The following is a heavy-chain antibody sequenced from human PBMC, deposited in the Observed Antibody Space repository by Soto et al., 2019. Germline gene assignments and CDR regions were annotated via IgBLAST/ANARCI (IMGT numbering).Heavy chain of an antibody. J-gene: IGHJ4*02. D-gene: IGHD3-9*01. V-gene: IGHV3-48*03. CDR2: ISISATSI. Sequence: PGGSLRLSCAASGFTFSSYEFNWVRQAPGKGLEWVSYISISATSIYYADSLRGRFTISRDNAKSSPYLQMNNLRVEDTAVYYRARAIDHWGQGTLVTVSS. CDR1: GFTFSSYE. CDR3: ARAIDH.